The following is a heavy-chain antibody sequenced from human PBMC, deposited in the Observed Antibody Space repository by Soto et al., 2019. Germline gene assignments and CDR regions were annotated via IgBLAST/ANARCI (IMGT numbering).Heavy chain of an antibody. CDR2: ISGGGDAI. CDR3: AIDPYYYASDY. CDR1: GFTFSDYY. J-gene: IGHJ4*02. Sequence: PGGSLRLSCAASGFTFSDYYMTWVRQAPGKGLEWVSYISGGGDAIHYSDSVKGRFTVSRDNAKNLLYLQMNSLRAEDTAVYYCAIDPYYYASDYWGRGTLVTVSS. V-gene: IGHV3-11*01. D-gene: IGHD3-10*01.